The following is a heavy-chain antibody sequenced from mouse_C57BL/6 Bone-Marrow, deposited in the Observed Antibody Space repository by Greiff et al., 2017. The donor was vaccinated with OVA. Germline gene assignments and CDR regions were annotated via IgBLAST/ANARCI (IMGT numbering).Heavy chain of an antibody. CDR1: GYTFTDYE. V-gene: IGHV1-15*01. D-gene: IGHD1-1*01. Sequence: VKLMESGAELVRPGASVTLSCKASGYTFTDYEMHWVKQTPVHGLEWIGAIDPETGGTAYNQKFKGKATLTVDKSSSTAYMELRSLTSEDSAVYSCARCYYGGWYLDVWGTGTTVTVSA. CDR2: IDPETGGT. CDR3: ARCYYGGWYLDV. J-gene: IGHJ1*03.